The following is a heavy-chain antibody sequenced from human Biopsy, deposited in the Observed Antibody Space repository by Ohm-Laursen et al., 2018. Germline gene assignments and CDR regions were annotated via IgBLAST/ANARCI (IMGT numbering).Heavy chain of an antibody. V-gene: IGHV4-39*01. D-gene: IGHD4-17*01. CDR1: GGSFSGYY. J-gene: IGHJ4*02. Sequence: SETLSLTCAVYGGSFSGYYWGWIRQPPGKGLEWIGSISYTGSTHDNPSLTSRVTISVDTSKNQFSLRLYSLTAADTAVYYCARHGVYGDLRMDYWGQGTLVTVSS. CDR3: ARHGVYGDLRMDY. CDR2: ISYTGST.